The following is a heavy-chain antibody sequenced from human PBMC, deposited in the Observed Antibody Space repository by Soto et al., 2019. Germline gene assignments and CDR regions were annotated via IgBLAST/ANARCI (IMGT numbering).Heavy chain of an antibody. V-gene: IGHV3-74*01. D-gene: IGHD4-17*01. CDR2: IRGDGGYT. CDR1: GFTFSSYW. Sequence: EVQLVESGGGLVHPGGSLRLSCAASGFTFSSYWMHWVRQAPGKGLVHVSRIRGDGGYTDHAESVKGRFTISRDNAKNTRYWQINSLRVEDTAVYYCGRDHYGFNSIDYWAQGTLVTFPS. CDR3: GRDHYGFNSIDY. J-gene: IGHJ4*02.